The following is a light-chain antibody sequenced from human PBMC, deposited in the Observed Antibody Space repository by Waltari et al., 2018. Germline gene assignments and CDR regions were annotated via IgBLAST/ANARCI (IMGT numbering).Light chain of an antibody. CDR2: AAS. Sequence: DIQLTQSPSYLSASVGDRVTITCRASQTLTTYLTWYQHRPGTAPKFLIYAASNLETGVPSRFSGGGSGTDFTLTISGLQPDDFATYYCQQSKEVPFTFGQGTKLEIK. V-gene: IGKV1-39*01. CDR1: QTLTTY. CDR3: QQSKEVPFT. J-gene: IGKJ2*01.